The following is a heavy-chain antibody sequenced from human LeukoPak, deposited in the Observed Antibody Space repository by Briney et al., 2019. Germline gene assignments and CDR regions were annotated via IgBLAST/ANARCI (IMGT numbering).Heavy chain of an antibody. CDR1: GFSLSTSGVG. Sequence: SGPTLVNPTQTLTLTCTFSGFSLSTSGVGVGWIRQPPGKALEWLALIYWDDDKRYNPSLKSRLTITKDTSKNQVVLIMSNMEPVDTATYYCAHSRYYYGGPWGQGTLVTVSS. CDR2: IYWDDDK. V-gene: IGHV2-5*02. D-gene: IGHD3-10*01. J-gene: IGHJ5*02. CDR3: AHSRYYYGGP.